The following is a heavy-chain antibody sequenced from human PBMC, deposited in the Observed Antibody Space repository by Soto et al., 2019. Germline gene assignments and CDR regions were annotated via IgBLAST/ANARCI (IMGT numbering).Heavy chain of an antibody. V-gene: IGHV1-69*06. D-gene: IGHD6-6*01. CDR2: IIPIFGTA. CDR3: ARAPIAAPRGWFDP. Sequence: QVQLVQSGAEVKKPGSSVKVSSKASGGTFSSYAISWVRQAPGQGLEWMGGIIPIFGTAYYAQKFQGRVTITEDKSTSTAYMELSSLRSEDTAVYYCARAPIAAPRGWFDPWGQGTLVTVSS. CDR1: GGTFSSYA. J-gene: IGHJ5*02.